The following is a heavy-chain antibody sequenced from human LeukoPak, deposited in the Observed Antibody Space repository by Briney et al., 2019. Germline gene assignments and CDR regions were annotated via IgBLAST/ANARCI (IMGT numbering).Heavy chain of an antibody. CDR2: IIPIFGTA. J-gene: IGHJ4*02. CDR3: ARGKLSSSPYYFDY. V-gene: IGHV1-69*05. D-gene: IGHD6-6*01. CDR1: GGTFSSCA. Sequence: GASVKVYCKASGGTFSSCAISWVRPAPGQGLEWMGGIIPIFGTANYAQKFQGRVTITTDESTSTAYMELSSLRSEDTAVYYCARGKLSSSPYYFDYWGQGTLVTVSS.